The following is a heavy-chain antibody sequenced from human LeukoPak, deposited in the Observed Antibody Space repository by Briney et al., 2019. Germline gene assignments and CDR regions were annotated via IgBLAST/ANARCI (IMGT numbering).Heavy chain of an antibody. CDR1: DGSISSYF. CDR2: IYYTGST. Sequence: PSETLSLTCTVSDGSISSYFWSWIRQPPGKGLEWIGYIYYTGSTNYNPSLKSRVTISVDTSKNQFSLTLNSVTAADTAVYYCARHRDGYNLDAFDIWGQGTMVTVSS. V-gene: IGHV4-59*01. D-gene: IGHD5-24*01. J-gene: IGHJ3*02. CDR3: ARHRDGYNLDAFDI.